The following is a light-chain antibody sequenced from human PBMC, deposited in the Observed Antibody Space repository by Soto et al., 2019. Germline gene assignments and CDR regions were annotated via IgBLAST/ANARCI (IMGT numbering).Light chain of an antibody. CDR2: EVS. CDR3: SSYAGNRHFYV. J-gene: IGLJ1*01. V-gene: IGLV2-8*01. CDR1: SSDVGGYNF. Sequence: QSALTQPPSASGSPGQSVTISCTGTSSDVGGYNFVSWYQQHPGKAPKLMIYEVSKRPSGIPDRFSGSKSGNTASLTVSGLQAEVEADYYCSSYAGNRHFYVFGTGTKLTVL.